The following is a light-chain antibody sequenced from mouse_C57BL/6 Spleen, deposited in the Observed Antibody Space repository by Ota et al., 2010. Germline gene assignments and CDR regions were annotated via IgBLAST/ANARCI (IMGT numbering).Light chain of an antibody. J-gene: IGKJ4*01. CDR1: QSIVHVMETP. V-gene: IGKV1-117*01. CDR3: FQGSHVPFT. CDR2: SS. Sequence: DVCMTQTYPPLPACQSCRSSSISCRSSQSIVHVMETPFRMVPAETRPVSKAPDLQSSNRFSGVPDRFSGSGSGTDFTLKISRVEAEDLGVYYCFQGSHVPFTFGSGTKLEIK.